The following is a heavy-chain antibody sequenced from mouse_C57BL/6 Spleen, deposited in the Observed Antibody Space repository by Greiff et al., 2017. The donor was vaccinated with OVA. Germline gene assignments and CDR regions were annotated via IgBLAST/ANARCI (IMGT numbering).Heavy chain of an antibody. Sequence: EVMLVESGGGLVKPGGSLKLSCAASGFTFSSYTMSWVRQTPEKRLEWVATISGGGGNTYYPDSVKGRFTISRGNAKNTLYLQMSSLRSEDTALYYCARERGSSYYFDYWGQGTTLTVSS. CDR3: ARERGSSYYFDY. V-gene: IGHV5-9*01. CDR2: ISGGGGNT. D-gene: IGHD1-1*01. CDR1: GFTFSSYT. J-gene: IGHJ2*01.